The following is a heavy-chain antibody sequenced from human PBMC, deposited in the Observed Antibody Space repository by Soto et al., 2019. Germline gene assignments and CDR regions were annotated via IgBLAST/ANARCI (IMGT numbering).Heavy chain of an antibody. J-gene: IGHJ3*02. CDR1: GFTLSSYW. CDR2: IKQDGSEK. CDR3: ARDYLMGATPLDAFDI. Sequence: GGSLRLSCAGSGFTLSSYWMSWVRQAPGKGLEWVANIKQDGSEKYYVDSVKGRFTISRDNAKNSLYLQMNSLRAEDTAVYYCARDYLMGATPLDAFDIWGQGTMVTVSS. D-gene: IGHD1-26*01. V-gene: IGHV3-7*01.